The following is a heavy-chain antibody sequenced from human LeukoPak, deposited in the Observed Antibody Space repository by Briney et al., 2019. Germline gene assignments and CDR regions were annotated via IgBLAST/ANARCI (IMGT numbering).Heavy chain of an antibody. Sequence: SETLSLTCAVYGGSFSGYYWSWIRQPPGKGLEWIGEINHSGSTNYNPSLKSRVTISVDTSNNQSSLKLSSVTAADTAVYYCARGHLRYFDWPMRGAFDPWGQGTLVTVSS. D-gene: IGHD3-9*01. J-gene: IGHJ5*02. CDR3: ARGHLRYFDWPMRGAFDP. V-gene: IGHV4-34*01. CDR2: INHSGST. CDR1: GGSFSGYY.